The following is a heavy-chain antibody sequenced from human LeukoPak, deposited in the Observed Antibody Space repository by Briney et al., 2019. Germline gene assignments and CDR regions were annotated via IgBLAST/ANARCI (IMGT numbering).Heavy chain of an antibody. D-gene: IGHD6-25*01. CDR1: GFTFTKYW. V-gene: IGHV3-7*03. J-gene: IGHJ6*02. CDR3: AKGSYSSGHMGYYGMDV. CDR2: IKQDGSDK. Sequence: PGGSLRLSCAASGFTFTKYWMTWVRQAPGKGLEWVGNIKQDGSDKNYMDSVKGRFTISRDNAKNSLYLQMNSLRAEDTALYYCAKGSYSSGHMGYYGMDVWGQGTTVTVSS.